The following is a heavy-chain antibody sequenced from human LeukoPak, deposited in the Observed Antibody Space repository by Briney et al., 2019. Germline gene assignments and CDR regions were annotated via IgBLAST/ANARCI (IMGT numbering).Heavy chain of an antibody. V-gene: IGHV4-39*01. D-gene: IGHD1-26*01. Sequence: SETLSLTCTVSGGSISSSSYYWGWIRQPPGKGLEWIGSIYYSGSTYYNPSLKSRVTISVDTSKNQFSLNLTSVTAADTAVYYCARHSRSIVGATIDYWGQGTLVTVSS. CDR1: GGSISSSSYY. CDR2: IYYSGST. CDR3: ARHSRSIVGATIDY. J-gene: IGHJ4*02.